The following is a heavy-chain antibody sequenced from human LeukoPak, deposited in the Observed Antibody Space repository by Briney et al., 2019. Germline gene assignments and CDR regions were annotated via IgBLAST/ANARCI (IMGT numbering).Heavy chain of an antibody. CDR1: GGPFSGYY. Sequence: SETLSLTCAVYGGPFSGYYWSWIRQPPGKGLEWIGEINHSGSTNYNPSLKSRVTISVDTSKNQFSLKLSSVTAADTAVYYCARATGIRRRPLTYDRAAFDIWGQGTMVTVSS. CDR2: INHSGST. J-gene: IGHJ3*02. D-gene: IGHD3-22*01. V-gene: IGHV4-34*01. CDR3: ARATGIRRRPLTYDRAAFDI.